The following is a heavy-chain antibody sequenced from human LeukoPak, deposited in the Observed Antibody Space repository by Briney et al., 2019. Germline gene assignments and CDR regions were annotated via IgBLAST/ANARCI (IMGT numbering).Heavy chain of an antibody. J-gene: IGHJ4*02. CDR2: IKQDGSEK. V-gene: IGHV3-7*01. CDR3: ARGAIVAAAGGIDY. D-gene: IGHD6-13*01. Sequence: PGGSLRLSCAASGFTFSSYWMSWVRQAPGKGLEWVANIKQDGSEKYYVDSVKGRFTISRDNAKNSLYLQMNSLRAEDTAVYYCARGAIVAAAGGIDYWGQGTLVTVSS. CDR1: GFTFSSYW.